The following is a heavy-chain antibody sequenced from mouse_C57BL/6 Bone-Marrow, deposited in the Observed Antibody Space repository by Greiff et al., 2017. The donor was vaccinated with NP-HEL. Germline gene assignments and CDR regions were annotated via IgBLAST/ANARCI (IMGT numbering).Heavy chain of an antibody. J-gene: IGHJ4*01. CDR3: ARNPELGSYYYAMDY. CDR2: IWTGGGT. CDR1: GFSLTSYA. V-gene: IGHV2-9-1*01. Sequence: VKLMESGPGLVAPSQCLSITCTVSGFSLTSYAISWVRQPPGKGLEWLGVIWTGGGTNYNSALKSRLSISKDNSKSQVFLKMNSLQTDDTARYYCARNPELGSYYYAMDYWGQGTSVTVSS. D-gene: IGHD3-3*01.